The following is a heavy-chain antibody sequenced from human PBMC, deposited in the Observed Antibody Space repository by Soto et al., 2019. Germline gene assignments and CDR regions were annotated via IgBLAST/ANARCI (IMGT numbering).Heavy chain of an antibody. D-gene: IGHD3-10*01. CDR1: GGSISSGGYS. Sequence: PSETLSLTCAVSGGSISSGGYSWSWIRQPPGKGLEWIGYIYHSGSTYYNPSLKSRVTISVDTSKNQFSLKLSSVTAADTAVYYCARHREFSEAVYYYGMDVWGQGTTVTRLL. V-gene: IGHV4-30-2*01. CDR2: IYHSGST. CDR3: ARHREFSEAVYYYGMDV. J-gene: IGHJ6*02.